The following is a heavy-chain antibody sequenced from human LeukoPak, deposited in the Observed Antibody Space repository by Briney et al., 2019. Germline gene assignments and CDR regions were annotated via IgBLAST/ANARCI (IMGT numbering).Heavy chain of an antibody. D-gene: IGHD5-12*01. CDR2: IYHSGSA. CDR1: GYSISSGYC. CDR3: ARPNHYSGFPFDY. Sequence: KASETLSLTCAVSGYSISSGYCWGWIRQPPGKGLEWIGSIYHSGSAYYNPSPKSRVTISVDTSKNQFSLKLSSVTAADTAVYYCARPNHYSGFPFDYWGQGTLVTVSS. J-gene: IGHJ4*02. V-gene: IGHV4-38-2*01.